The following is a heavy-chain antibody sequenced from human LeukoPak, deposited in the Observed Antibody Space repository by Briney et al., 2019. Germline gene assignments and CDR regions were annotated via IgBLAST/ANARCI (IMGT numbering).Heavy chain of an antibody. Sequence: GGSLRLSCAASGFTFSSYAMSWVRQAPGKGLEWVSAISGSGGSTYYADSVKGRFTISRDNSKNTLYLQMNSLRAEDTAVYYCARGGYYYYYGMDVWGQGTTVTVSS. CDR2: ISGSGGST. J-gene: IGHJ6*02. D-gene: IGHD3-16*01. V-gene: IGHV3-23*01. CDR1: GFTFSSYA. CDR3: ARGGYYYYYGMDV.